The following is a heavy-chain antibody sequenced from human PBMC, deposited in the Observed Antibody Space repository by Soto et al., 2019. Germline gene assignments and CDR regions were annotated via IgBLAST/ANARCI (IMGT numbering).Heavy chain of an antibody. J-gene: IGHJ6*03. CDR2: ISSSSSYI. Sequence: EVQLVESGGGLVKPGGSLRLSCAASGFTFSSYSMNWVRQAPGKGREWVSSISSSSSYIYYADSVKGRFTISRDNAKNSLYQQMNSLRAEDTAVYYWARDVGNYYYMDVWGKGTTVTVSS. CDR1: GFTFSSYS. CDR3: ARDVGNYYYMDV. V-gene: IGHV3-21*01.